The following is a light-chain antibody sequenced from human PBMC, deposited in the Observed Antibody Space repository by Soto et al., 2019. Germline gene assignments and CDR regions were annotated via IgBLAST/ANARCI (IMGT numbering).Light chain of an antibody. CDR3: CSATGDITYV. CDR2: EVT. Sequence: QSVLTQPPSVSGAPGQRVTISCTGSSSNIGPGYDVHWYQQHPGKAPKLIIREVTNRPSGVSSRFSGSKSGNTASLTISGLQAEDEADYYCCSATGDITYVVGTGTKVTVL. CDR1: SSNIGPGYD. V-gene: IGLV1-40*01. J-gene: IGLJ1*01.